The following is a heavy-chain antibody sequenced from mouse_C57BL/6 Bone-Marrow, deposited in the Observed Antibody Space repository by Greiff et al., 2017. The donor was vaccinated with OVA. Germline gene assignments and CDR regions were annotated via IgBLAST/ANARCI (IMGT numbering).Heavy chain of an antibody. CDR2: IDPAHGNT. V-gene: IGHV14-3*01. J-gene: IGHJ2*01. Sequence: VQLQQSVAELVRPGASVKLSCTASGFNIKNTYMHWVKQRPEQGLEWIGRIDPAHGNTKSAPKFQGKATITADTSSNTAYLQLSSLTSEDTAIYYCALYYGSSLYYFDYWGQGTTLTVSS. CDR1: GFNIKNTY. D-gene: IGHD1-1*01. CDR3: ALYYGSSLYYFDY.